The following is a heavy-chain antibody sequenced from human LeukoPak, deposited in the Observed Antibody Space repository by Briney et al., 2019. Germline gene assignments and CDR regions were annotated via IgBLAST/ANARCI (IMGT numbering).Heavy chain of an antibody. CDR1: GFAFSAYE. CDR2: MSGTDTTR. CDR3: TTLGYHLDS. J-gene: IGHJ4*02. V-gene: IGHV3-48*03. Sequence: PGGSLRLSCVASGFAFSAYEMNWVRQAPGKGLEWVAYMSGTDTTRYYADSVRGRFTISRDNAKNSLYLQMSSLRVEDMALYYCTTLGYHLDSWGQGTPVTVSS. D-gene: IGHD3-22*01.